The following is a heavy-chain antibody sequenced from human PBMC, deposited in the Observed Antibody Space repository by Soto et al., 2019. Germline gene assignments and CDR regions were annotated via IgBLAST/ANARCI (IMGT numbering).Heavy chain of an antibody. D-gene: IGHD6-19*01. J-gene: IGHJ3*02. CDR3: AKGLGSVAGTWDAFDI. V-gene: IGHV3-9*01. CDR2: ISWNSGSI. CDR1: GFTFDDYA. Sequence: EVQLVESGGGLVQPGRSLRLSCAASGFTFDDYAMHWVRQAPGKGLEWVSGISWNSGSIGYADSVKGRFTISRDNAKNALYLQMNSLRAEDTALYYCAKGLGSVAGTWDAFDIWGQGTMVTVSS.